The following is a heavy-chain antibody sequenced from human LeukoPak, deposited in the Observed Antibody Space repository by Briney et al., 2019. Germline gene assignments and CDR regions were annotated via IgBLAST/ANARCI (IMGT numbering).Heavy chain of an antibody. CDR1: GGSISSGGYY. CDR2: IYYSGST. V-gene: IGHV4-31*03. Sequence: SQTPSLTCTVSGGSISSGGYYWSWIRQHPRKGLEWIGYIYYSGSTYYNPSLKSRVTISVDTSKNQFSLKLSSVTAAATAVYYCARVSPAAYYYGMDVWGKGTTVTVSS. J-gene: IGHJ6*04. CDR3: ARVSPAAYYYGMDV.